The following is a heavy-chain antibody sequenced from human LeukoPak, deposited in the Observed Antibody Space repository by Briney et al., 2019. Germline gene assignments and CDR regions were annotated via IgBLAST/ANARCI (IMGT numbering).Heavy chain of an antibody. Sequence: ASVTVSCKASGGTFISYAISWVRQAPGQGLEWMGGIIPIFGTANYAQKFQGRVTITADKSASTAYMELSSLRSEDTAVYYCAREAYPISWGTAWSAFDIWGQGTMVTVSS. J-gene: IGHJ3*02. CDR3: AREAYPISWGTAWSAFDI. V-gene: IGHV1-69*06. CDR2: IIPIFGTA. D-gene: IGHD7-27*01. CDR1: GGTFISYA.